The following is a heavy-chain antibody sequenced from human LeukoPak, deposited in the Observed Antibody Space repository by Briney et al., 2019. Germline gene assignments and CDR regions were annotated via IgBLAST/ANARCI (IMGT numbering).Heavy chain of an antibody. V-gene: IGHV2-70*01. CDR2: IDWDDDK. J-gene: IGHJ4*02. Sequence: SGPTLANPQRTLTLTWTLFRYSVSTSGMCVSWIRQPPGKAPEWLALIDWDDDKHYSTSLKTRLTISKDTSKKQVVLTMTNMDPLETGTYYCARIFTIILQYGSGVSSSSPFDYWGQGTLVTVSS. D-gene: IGHD3-10*01. CDR1: RYSVSTSGMC. CDR3: ARIFTIILQYGSGVSSSSPFDY.